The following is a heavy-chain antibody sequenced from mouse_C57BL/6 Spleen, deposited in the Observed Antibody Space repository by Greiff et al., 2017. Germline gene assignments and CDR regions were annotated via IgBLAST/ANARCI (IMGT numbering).Heavy chain of an antibody. Sequence: QVQLQQSGAELVKPGASVKISCKASGYAFSSYWMNWVKQRPGKGLEWIGQIYPGDGDTNYNVKFKGKATLTADKSSSTAYMQLSSLTSEDSAVYFCARRCTTDYFYYWGQGTTLTVSS. CDR2: IYPGDGDT. J-gene: IGHJ2*01. D-gene: IGHD1-1*01. CDR1: GYAFSSYW. V-gene: IGHV1-80*01. CDR3: ARRCTTDYFYY.